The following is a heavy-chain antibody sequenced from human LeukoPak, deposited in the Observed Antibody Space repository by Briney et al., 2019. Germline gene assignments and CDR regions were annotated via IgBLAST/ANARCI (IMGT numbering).Heavy chain of an antibody. Sequence: GALRLSCAASAFTFSNYWMSWVRQAPGKGLEWVANIKEDGSEINYVDSVKGRFTISRDNAENSLYLQMNSLRVDDTAVYYCARDRGYSTFDYWGQGTLVTVSS. J-gene: IGHJ4*02. CDR2: IKEDGSEI. D-gene: IGHD4-23*01. CDR3: ARDRGYSTFDY. CDR1: AFTFSNYW. V-gene: IGHV3-7*01.